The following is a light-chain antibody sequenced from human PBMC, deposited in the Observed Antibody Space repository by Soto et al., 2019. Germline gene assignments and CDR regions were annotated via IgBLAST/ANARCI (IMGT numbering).Light chain of an antibody. CDR2: TAS. CDR1: QGISNW. Sequence: DIQMTQSPSFVSASVGDKVTVTCRARQGISNWLAWYQHKPGEAPKLLIYTASTLASGVPSRFSGSGSGTDFTLTISSLQPEDVAAYYCQQASAFPITCGQGTRLEIK. J-gene: IGKJ5*01. CDR3: QQASAFPIT. V-gene: IGKV1-12*01.